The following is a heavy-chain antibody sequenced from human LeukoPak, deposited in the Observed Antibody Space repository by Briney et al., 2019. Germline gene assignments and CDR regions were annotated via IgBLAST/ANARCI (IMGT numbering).Heavy chain of an antibody. CDR2: MNPNSGNT. CDR1: GYTFTSYD. J-gene: IGHJ3*02. Sequence: ASVKLSCKASGYTFTSYDINWVRQATGQGLEWMGWMNPNSGNTGYAQKFQGRVTMTKDTSTDTDYMDLSSVRSEDTAVYYCATDGLGAIDGYRGRDAFDIWGEGTMVTVSS. CDR3: ATDGLGAIDGYRGRDAFDI. V-gene: IGHV1-8*01. D-gene: IGHD5-24*01.